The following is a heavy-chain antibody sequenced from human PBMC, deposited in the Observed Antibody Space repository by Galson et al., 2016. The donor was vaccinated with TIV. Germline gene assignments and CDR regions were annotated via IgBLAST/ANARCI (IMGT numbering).Heavy chain of an antibody. CDR3: ARSPSRGYYWSIDY. CDR1: GSDFGSYA. D-gene: IGHD3-22*01. CDR2: ISASGTGP. V-gene: IGHV3-23*01. J-gene: IGHJ4*02. Sequence: SLRLSCAASGSDFGSYALSWVRLAPGKGLEWISGISASGTGPDYADSVKGRFTISRDNSKNTLYLQMASLRGDDTATYYCARSPSRGYYWSIDYWGQGTLVTVSS.